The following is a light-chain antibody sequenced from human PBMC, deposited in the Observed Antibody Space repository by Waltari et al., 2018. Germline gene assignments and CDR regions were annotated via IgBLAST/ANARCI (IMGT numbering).Light chain of an antibody. CDR1: QSVSSN. CDR2: GVS. CDR3: EQYETGPRT. Sequence: EIVMTQSPAILSLSPGERAALSCRASQSVSSNLAWYQQKPGQAPRLLMYGVSTGATGIPSRFSGSGSGTEFTLTISSLQSEDFAVYYCEQYETGPRTFGQGTKVEIK. V-gene: IGKV3-15*01. J-gene: IGKJ1*01.